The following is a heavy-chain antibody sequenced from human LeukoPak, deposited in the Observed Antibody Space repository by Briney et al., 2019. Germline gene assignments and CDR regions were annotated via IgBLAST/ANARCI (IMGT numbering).Heavy chain of an antibody. CDR2: ITGSGDST. Sequence: GGSLRLSCAASGFTFSTYAMSWVRQAPGKGLEWVSAITGSGDSTYYADSVKGRFTISRDNSNNTLLLQVNSLRAEDTAVYYCAKDHNSGWYPTGAFDIWGQGTMVSVSS. D-gene: IGHD6-19*01. V-gene: IGHV3-23*01. J-gene: IGHJ3*02. CDR1: GFTFSTYA. CDR3: AKDHNSGWYPTGAFDI.